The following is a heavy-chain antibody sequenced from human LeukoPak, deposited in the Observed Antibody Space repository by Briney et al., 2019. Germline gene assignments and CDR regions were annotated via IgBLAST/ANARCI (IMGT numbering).Heavy chain of an antibody. J-gene: IGHJ5*02. Sequence: GGSLRLSCAASGFTFSRHAMHWVCQAPGKGLEWVAVISYDGSNKYYADSVKGRLTISRDNSKNTVYLQMNSLRDEDTAVYYCARDLEAWGQGTLVTVSS. CDR2: ISYDGSNK. CDR1: GFTFSRHA. D-gene: IGHD3-3*01. V-gene: IGHV3-30-3*01. CDR3: ARDLEA.